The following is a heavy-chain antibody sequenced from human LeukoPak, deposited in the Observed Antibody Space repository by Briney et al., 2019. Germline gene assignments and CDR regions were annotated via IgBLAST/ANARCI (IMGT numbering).Heavy chain of an antibody. CDR3: AKDRGSSWYVDYYYMDV. D-gene: IGHD6-13*01. V-gene: IGHV3-30*02. J-gene: IGHJ6*03. CDR2: IRYDGSNK. CDR1: GFTFSSYG. Sequence: PGGSLRLSCAASGFTFSSYGMHWVRQAPGKGLGWVAFIRYDGSNKYYADSVKGRFTIPRDNSKNTLYLQMNSLRAEDTAVYYCAKDRGSSWYVDYYYMDVWGKGTTVTVSS.